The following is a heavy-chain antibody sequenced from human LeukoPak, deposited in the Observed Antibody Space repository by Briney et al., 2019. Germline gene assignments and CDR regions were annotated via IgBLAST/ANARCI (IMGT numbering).Heavy chain of an antibody. CDR1: GYSFTSYW. D-gene: IGHD3-22*01. J-gene: IGHJ4*02. CDR2: IDPGDADT. CDR3: ARPYYYDSSGYYYFDY. Sequence: GESLKISCKGSGYSFTSYWIGWVRQMPGKGLERVGIIDPGDADTRYSPSFQGQVTISADKSISTAYLQWSSLKASDTAMYYCARPYYYDSSGYYYFDYWGQGTLVTVSS. V-gene: IGHV5-51*01.